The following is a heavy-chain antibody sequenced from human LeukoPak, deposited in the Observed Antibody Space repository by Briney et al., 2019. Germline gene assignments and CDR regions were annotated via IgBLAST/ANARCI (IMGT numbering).Heavy chain of an antibody. CDR3: ARVMVYARPFGAFDI. D-gene: IGHD2-8*01. J-gene: IGHJ3*02. CDR2: IYPGDSDT. CDR1: GYSFTTYW. Sequence: GESLKISCKGSGYSFTTYWIGWVRQMPGKGLEWMGIIYPGDSDTRYNPSFQGQVTISADKSISTAYLQWSSLKASDTAMYYCARVMVYARPFGAFDIWGQGTMVTVSS. V-gene: IGHV5-51*01.